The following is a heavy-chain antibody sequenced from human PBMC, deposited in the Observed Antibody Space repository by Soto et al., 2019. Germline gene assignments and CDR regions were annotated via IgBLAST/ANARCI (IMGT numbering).Heavy chain of an antibody. Sequence: GGSLRLSCAASGFTFSSYSMNWVRQAPGKGLEWVSSISSSSSYIYYADSVKGRFTISRDNAKNSLYLQMNSLRAEDTAVYYCARDSPLDPLYYYYYGMDVWGQGTTVTVSS. CDR1: GFTFSSYS. J-gene: IGHJ6*02. CDR3: ARDSPLDPLYYYYYGMDV. CDR2: ISSSSSYI. V-gene: IGHV3-21*01.